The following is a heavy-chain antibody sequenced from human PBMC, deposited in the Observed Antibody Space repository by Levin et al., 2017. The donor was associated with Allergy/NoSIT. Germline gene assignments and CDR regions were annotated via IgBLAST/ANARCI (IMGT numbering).Heavy chain of an antibody. Sequence: SQTLSLTCTVSGGSISSGDYYWSWIRQPPGKGLEWIGYIYYSGSTYYNPSLKSRVTISVDTSKNQFSLKLSSVTAADTAVYYCARDLRYYYDSSGYWPQVYPDYWGQGTLVTVSS. D-gene: IGHD3-22*01. CDR1: GGSISSGDYY. J-gene: IGHJ4*02. V-gene: IGHV4-30-4*01. CDR2: IYYSGST. CDR3: ARDLRYYYDSSGYWPQVYPDY.